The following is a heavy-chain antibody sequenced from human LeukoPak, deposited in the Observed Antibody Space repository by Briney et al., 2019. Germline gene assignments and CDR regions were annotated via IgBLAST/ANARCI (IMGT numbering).Heavy chain of an antibody. CDR1: GYTFTGYY. Sequence: LVKVSCKASGYTFTGYYMHWVRQAPGQGLEWMGRIIPILGIANYAQKFQGRVTITADKSTSTAYMELSSLRSEDTAVYYCARDLFDTDANWFDPWGQGTLVTVSS. D-gene: IGHD3-9*01. CDR2: IIPILGIA. V-gene: IGHV1-69*04. CDR3: ARDLFDTDANWFDP. J-gene: IGHJ5*02.